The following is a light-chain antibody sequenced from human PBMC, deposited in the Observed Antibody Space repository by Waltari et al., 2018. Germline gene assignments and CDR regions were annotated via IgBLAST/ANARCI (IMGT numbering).Light chain of an antibody. CDR1: SRRRYY. Sequence: SSELTQDPVVSVAMGQTVRITCQGDSRRRYYASWYQQRPGQAPILFMFDKNNRPSGVPDRFSGSSSDNSASLTITGAQAEDEASYYCHSRDATGVGGSFGGGTKLTVL. CDR2: DKN. V-gene: IGLV3-19*01. J-gene: IGLJ2*01. CDR3: HSRDATGVGGS.